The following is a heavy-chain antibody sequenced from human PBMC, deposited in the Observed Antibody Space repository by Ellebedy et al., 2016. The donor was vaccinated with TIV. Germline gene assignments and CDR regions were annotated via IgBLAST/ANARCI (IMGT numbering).Heavy chain of an antibody. CDR3: VRAIDTAIVIYY. Sequence: SETLSLTCTVSGFSITSGYNWGWIRQPPGKGLEWIGSIYYSGATHNNPSLKSRVTMSVDRSKNQFSLKLSTVTAADTAVYYCVRAIDTAIVIYYWGQGTLVTVSS. D-gene: IGHD5-18*01. CDR1: GFSITSGYN. CDR2: IYYSGAT. V-gene: IGHV4-38-2*02. J-gene: IGHJ4*02.